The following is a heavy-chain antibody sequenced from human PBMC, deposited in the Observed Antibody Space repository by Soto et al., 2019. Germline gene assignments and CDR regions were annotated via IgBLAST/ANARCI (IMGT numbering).Heavy chain of an antibody. Sequence: SGPTLVNPTQTLTLTCTFSGLSLITSGMCVSWIRQPPGKALEWLALIDWDDDKYYSTSLKTRLTISKDTSKNQVVLTMTNMDPVDTATYYCARSRYDSAYYYYGMDVWGQGTTVTVSS. V-gene: IGHV2-70*01. CDR1: GLSLITSGMC. CDR3: ARSRYDSAYYYYGMDV. CDR2: IDWDDDK. J-gene: IGHJ6*02. D-gene: IGHD3-9*01.